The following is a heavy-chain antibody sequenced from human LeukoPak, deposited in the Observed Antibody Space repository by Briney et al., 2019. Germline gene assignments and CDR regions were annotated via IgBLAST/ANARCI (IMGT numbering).Heavy chain of an antibody. D-gene: IGHD3-10*01. CDR3: ASGSGSSYYGMDV. J-gene: IGHJ6*02. CDR2: IYYSGST. CDR1: GGSISSSSYH. V-gene: IGHV4-39*07. Sequence: PSETLSLTCTVSGGSISSSSYHWGWVRQPPGKGLEWIGSIYYSGSTSYNPSLKSRVTISVDTSKNQFSLKLSSVTAADTAVYYCASGSGSSYYGMDVWGQGTTVTVSS.